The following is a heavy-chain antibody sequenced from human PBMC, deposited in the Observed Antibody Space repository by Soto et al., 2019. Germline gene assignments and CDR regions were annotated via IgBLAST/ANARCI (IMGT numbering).Heavy chain of an antibody. J-gene: IGHJ4*02. Sequence: PSETLSLTCTVSGGSISGSSYYWGWIRQPPGKGLEWIGNIYYSGSTYYNPSLKSRVTISVDTSKNQFSLKLSSVTAADTAVYYCMHGSGWKDFYYRGQRTPVTV. CDR2: IYYSGST. CDR3: MHGSGWKDFYY. D-gene: IGHD3-22*01. CDR1: GGSISGSSYY. V-gene: IGHV4-39*01.